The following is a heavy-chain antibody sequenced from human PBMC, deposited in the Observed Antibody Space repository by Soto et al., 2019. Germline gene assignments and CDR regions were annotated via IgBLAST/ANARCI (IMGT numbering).Heavy chain of an antibody. J-gene: IGHJ6*02. V-gene: IGHV4-30-4*01. D-gene: IGHD3-3*01. CDR1: GGAISSGDYY. CDR2: IYYSGST. CDR3: ARTTYYDFWSGSPYGMDV. Sequence: QVQLQESGPGLVKPSQTLSLTCTVSGGAISSGDYYWSWIRQPPGKGLEWIGYIYYSGSTYYNPSLKRRVTISVDTSKNQFSLKLSSVTAADTAVYYCARTTYYDFWSGSPYGMDVWGQGTTVTVSS.